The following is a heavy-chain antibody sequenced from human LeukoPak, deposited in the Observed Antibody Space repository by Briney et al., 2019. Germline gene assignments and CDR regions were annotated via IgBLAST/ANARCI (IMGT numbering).Heavy chain of an antibody. CDR1: GFTFSSYA. CDR2: ISGSGGST. CDR3: AKDRLRWYQPDFDY. J-gene: IGHJ4*02. D-gene: IGHD4-23*01. Sequence: GGSLRLSCAASGFTFSSYAMSWVRQAPGKGLEWVSAISGSGGSTYYADSVKGRFTISRDNSKNTLYLQMNSPRAEDTAVYYCAKDRLRWYQPDFDYWGQGTLVTVSS. V-gene: IGHV3-23*01.